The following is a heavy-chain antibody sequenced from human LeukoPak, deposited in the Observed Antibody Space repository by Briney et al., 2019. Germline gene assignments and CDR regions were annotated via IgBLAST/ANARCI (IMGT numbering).Heavy chain of an antibody. J-gene: IGHJ4*02. CDR3: AKDLGGDTIFGVVINFFDY. CDR2: ISGSGGST. Sequence: GTSLRLSCAASGFTFSSYAMSWVRQAPGKGLEWVSAISGSGGSTYYADSVKGRFTISRDNSKNTLYLQMNSLRAEDTAVYYCAKDLGGDTIFGVVINFFDYWGQGTLVTVSS. CDR1: GFTFSSYA. V-gene: IGHV3-23*01. D-gene: IGHD3-3*01.